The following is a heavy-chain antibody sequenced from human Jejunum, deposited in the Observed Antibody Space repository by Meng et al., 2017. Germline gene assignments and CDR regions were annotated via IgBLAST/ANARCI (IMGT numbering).Heavy chain of an antibody. Sequence: QVQLQALGPGLVKASGTLVLSCAVSGGSITSTKWWSWVRQTPGKGLEWIGEVFHSGTTNYNPSLMSGLTMSVDKSKNQFSLNLTSVIDADTAVYYCASRPVGIRTYYFDCWGQGTLVTVSS. V-gene: IGHV4-4*02. J-gene: IGHJ4*02. CDR1: GGSITSTKW. CDR3: ASRPVGIRTYYFDC. D-gene: IGHD2-21*01. CDR2: VFHSGTT.